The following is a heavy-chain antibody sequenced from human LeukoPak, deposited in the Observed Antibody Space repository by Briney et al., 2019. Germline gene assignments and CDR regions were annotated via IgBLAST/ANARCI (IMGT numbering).Heavy chain of an antibody. CDR3: ARAEVEKLEIGY. V-gene: IGHV4-31*03. J-gene: IGHJ4*02. D-gene: IGHD3-3*01. CDR2: IYYSGST. CDR1: GGSISSGGYY. Sequence: SQTLSLTCTVSGGSISSGGYYWSWIRQHPGKGLEWIGYIYYSGSTYYNPSLESRVTISVDTSKNQFSLKLSTVTAADTAVYYCARAEVEKLEIGYWGQGTLVTVSS.